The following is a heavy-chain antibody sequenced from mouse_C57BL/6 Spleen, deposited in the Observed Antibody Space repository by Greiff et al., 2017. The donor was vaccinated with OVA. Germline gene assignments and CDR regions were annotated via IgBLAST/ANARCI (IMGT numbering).Heavy chain of an antibody. J-gene: IGHJ4*01. CDR3: ARESEDKLLWGYAMDY. CDR2: ISSDGSN. Sequence: EVQRVESGPGLVKPSQSLSLTCSVTGYSITSGYYWYWIRQFPGNKLEWLGYISSDGSNNYNPSLKNRISITRDTSKNQFFLKLKSVTTEDTATYYCARESEDKLLWGYAMDYWGQGTSVTVSS. V-gene: IGHV3-6*01. D-gene: IGHD2-1*01. CDR1: GYSITSGYY.